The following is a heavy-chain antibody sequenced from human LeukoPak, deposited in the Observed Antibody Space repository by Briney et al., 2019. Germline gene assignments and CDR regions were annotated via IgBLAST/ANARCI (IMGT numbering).Heavy chain of an antibody. V-gene: IGHV5-51*01. Sequence: GESLSISCKGSGYSFTSYWIGWVRQMPGKGLEWMGIIYPGDSDTRYSPSFQGQVTISADKSISTAYLQWSSLKASDTAMYYCARATVRSSYYYYGMDVWGQGTTVTVSS. CDR2: IYPGDSDT. D-gene: IGHD3-3*01. J-gene: IGHJ6*02. CDR3: ARATVRSSYYYYGMDV. CDR1: GYSFTSYW.